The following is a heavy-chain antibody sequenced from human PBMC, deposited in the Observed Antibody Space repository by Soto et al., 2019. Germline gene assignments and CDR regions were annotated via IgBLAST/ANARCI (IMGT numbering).Heavy chain of an antibody. J-gene: IGHJ6*02. V-gene: IGHV4-39*02. Sequence: SETLSLTCSVSGGSINYNSYHWGWIRQPPGQGLEWIGSIFYTGTTFYNPSLESRVTMSVDTSKNSFSLHLTSVTAADTAVYFCARLPAPSGYYGMDVWGQGTTVTSP. CDR2: IFYTGTT. CDR3: ARLPAPSGYYGMDV. D-gene: IGHD1-1*01. CDR1: GGSINYNSYH.